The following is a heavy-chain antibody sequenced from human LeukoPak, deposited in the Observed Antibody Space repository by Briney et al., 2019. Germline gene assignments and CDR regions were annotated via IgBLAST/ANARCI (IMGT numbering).Heavy chain of an antibody. V-gene: IGHV3-64D*09. J-gene: IGHJ6*02. CDR3: VRGYSFGPYGMDV. CDR1: GFPFSSYA. D-gene: IGHD2-15*01. CDR2: ISDSGGST. Sequence: GGSLRLSGSASGFPFSSYAMHWVRQAPGKGLEYVSAISDSGGSTYYADSVKGRFTISRDNSKNTLYLQMSSLRAEDTAVYFCVRGYSFGPYGMDVWGQGPTVTVSS.